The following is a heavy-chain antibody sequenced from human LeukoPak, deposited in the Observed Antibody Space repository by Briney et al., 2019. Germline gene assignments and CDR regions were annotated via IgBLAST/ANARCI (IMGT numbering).Heavy chain of an antibody. Sequence: GGSLRLSCAASGFIFSSFGMHWVRQAPGKGLEWVSYISSSGSTIYYADSVKGRFTISRDNAKNSLYLQMNSLRAEDTAVYYCAELGITMIGGVWGKGTTVTISS. CDR3: AELGITMIGGV. J-gene: IGHJ6*04. CDR2: ISSSGSTI. CDR1: GFIFSSFG. V-gene: IGHV3-48*04. D-gene: IGHD3-10*02.